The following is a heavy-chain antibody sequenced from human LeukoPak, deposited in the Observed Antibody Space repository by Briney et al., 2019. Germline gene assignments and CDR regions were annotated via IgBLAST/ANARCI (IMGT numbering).Heavy chain of an antibody. CDR2: IYPNSGGT. CDR3: ARDGQWLVLAGPDY. Sequence: ASVKVSCKASGYTLTGYYMHWVRQAPGQGLEWMGWIYPNSGGTNYAQKFQGRVTMTRDTSISTAYMELSRLRSDDTAVYYCARDGQWLVLAGPDYWGQGTLVTVSS. J-gene: IGHJ4*02. D-gene: IGHD6-19*01. CDR1: GYTLTGYY. V-gene: IGHV1-2*02.